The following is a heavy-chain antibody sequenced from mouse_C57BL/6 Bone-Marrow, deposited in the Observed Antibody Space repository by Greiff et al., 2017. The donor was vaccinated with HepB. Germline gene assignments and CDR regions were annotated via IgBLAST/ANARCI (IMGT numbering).Heavy chain of an antibody. CDR1: GFTFSSYG. CDR2: ISSGGSYT. V-gene: IGHV5-6*01. D-gene: IGHD1-3*01. CDR3: ARHSSGKRGFAY. J-gene: IGHJ3*01. Sequence: EVQLVESGGDLVKPGGSLKLSCAASGFTFSSYGMSWVRQTPDKRLEWVATISSGGSYTYYPDSVKGRFTISRDNAKNTLYLQMSSLKCEDTAMYYCARHSSGKRGFAYWGQGTLVTVSA.